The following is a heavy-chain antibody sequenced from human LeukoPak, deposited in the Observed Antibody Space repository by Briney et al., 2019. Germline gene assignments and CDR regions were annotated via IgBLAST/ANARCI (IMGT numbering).Heavy chain of an antibody. V-gene: IGHV3-33*01. Sequence: GGSLRLSCAASGFTFSDYGMHWVRQAPGKGLEWVAVIWYDGSNIYYADSVKGRFTISRDNSRNTLYLQMNGLRAEDTAVYYCVRELPPVVQYYFDHWGPGTLVTVSS. CDR2: IWYDGSNI. D-gene: IGHD2-21*01. CDR3: VRELPPVVQYYFDH. CDR1: GFTFSDYG. J-gene: IGHJ4*02.